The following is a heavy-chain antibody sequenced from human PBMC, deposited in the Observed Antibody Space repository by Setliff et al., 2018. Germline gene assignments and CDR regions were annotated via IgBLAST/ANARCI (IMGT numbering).Heavy chain of an antibody. J-gene: IGHJ6*03. Sequence: GESLKISCQGSGFRFTSHWIGWVRQMPGKGLEWMGLIWPGDSDTKYSPSFQGRVTISADKAIHTAYLEWSSLKASDTAMYYCARRGNGGTRDVWGKGTTVTVS. CDR3: ARRGNGGTRDV. V-gene: IGHV5-51*01. CDR2: IWPGDSDT. CDR1: GFRFTSHW. D-gene: IGHD2-8*01.